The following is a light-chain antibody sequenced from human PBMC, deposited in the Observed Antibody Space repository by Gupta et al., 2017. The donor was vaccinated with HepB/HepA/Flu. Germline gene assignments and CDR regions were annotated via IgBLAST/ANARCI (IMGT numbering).Light chain of an antibody. Sequence: DTQMTQSPSSLSASVGDRVTITCRASQSISSHLNWYQQTPGKAPKVLIYDASTLQSGVPSRFSGSGSGTDFTLTISRLHPEDFASYYCQQNDNSPHTFGLGTKLEIK. CDR2: DAS. CDR3: QQNDNSPHT. J-gene: IGKJ2*01. CDR1: QSISSH. V-gene: IGKV1-39*01.